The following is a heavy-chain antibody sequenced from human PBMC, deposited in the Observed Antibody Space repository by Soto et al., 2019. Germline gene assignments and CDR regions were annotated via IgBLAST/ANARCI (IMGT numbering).Heavy chain of an antibody. D-gene: IGHD2-21*02. Sequence: QVQLQESGPGLVKPSEALSLTCTVSGGSITNYYWAWIRQPAGKGLEWIGRIYTSGSTNYNPSFKSRVTMSVDTSKNQFSLKLSSVTAADTAIYYCARDETVLGFDYWGQGTLVTVSA. CDR3: ARDETVLGFDY. CDR2: IYTSGST. CDR1: GGSITNYY. V-gene: IGHV4-4*07. J-gene: IGHJ4*02.